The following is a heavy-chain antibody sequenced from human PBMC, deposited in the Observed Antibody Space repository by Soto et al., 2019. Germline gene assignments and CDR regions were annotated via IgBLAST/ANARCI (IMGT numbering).Heavy chain of an antibody. CDR3: TKGAWLDY. CDR2: ISGSGGST. D-gene: IGHD5-12*01. CDR1: GFTFSSYA. V-gene: IGHV3-23*01. Sequence: GGSLRLSCAASGFTFSSYAMSWVRQAPGKGLEWVSAISGSGGSTYYADSVKGRFTISRDTFKNTLHLQMNSLRVEDTALYFCTKGAWLDYWGQGTLVTVSS. J-gene: IGHJ4*02.